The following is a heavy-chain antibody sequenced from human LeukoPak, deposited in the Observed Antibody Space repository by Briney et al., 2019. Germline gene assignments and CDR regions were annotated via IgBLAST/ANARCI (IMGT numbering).Heavy chain of an antibody. J-gene: IGHJ5*02. CDR3: ARSTRRRGHGIWFDP. CDR1: GGSFSGYY. V-gene: IGHV4-34*01. Sequence: SETLSLTCAVYGGSFSGYYWSWIRQPPGKGLERIGEINHSGSTNYNPSLKSRVTISVDTSKNQFSLKLSSVTAADTAVYYCARSTRRRGHGIWFDPWGQGTLVTVSS. D-gene: IGHD5-24*01. CDR2: INHSGST.